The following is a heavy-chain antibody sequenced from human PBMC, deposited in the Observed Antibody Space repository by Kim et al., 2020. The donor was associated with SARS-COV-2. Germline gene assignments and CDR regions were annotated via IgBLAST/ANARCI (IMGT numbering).Heavy chain of an antibody. J-gene: IGHJ6*02. V-gene: IGHV1-3*01. CDR3: ARDYYYDSSGPNYYGMDV. CDR1: GYTFTSYA. CDR2: INAGNGNT. D-gene: IGHD3-22*01. Sequence: ASVKVSCKASGYTFTSYAMHWVRQAPGQRLEWMGWINAGNGNTKYSQKFQGRVTITRDTSASTAYMELSSLRSEDTAVYYCARDYYYDSSGPNYYGMDVWGQGTTVTVSS.